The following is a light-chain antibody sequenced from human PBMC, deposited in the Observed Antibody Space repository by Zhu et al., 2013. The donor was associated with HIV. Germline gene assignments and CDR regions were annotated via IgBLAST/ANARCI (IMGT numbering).Light chain of an antibody. V-gene: IGKV1-8*01. Sequence: AIWMTQSPSLLSASTGDRVTITCRASQGISTALSWHQQKPGKAPKLLIYAASTLESGVPSRFSGSGSGTDFTLTISFLQSEDFATYYCQQYYIYPPTFGQGTKVEIK. CDR3: QQYYIYPPT. CDR1: QGISTA. CDR2: AAS. J-gene: IGKJ1*01.